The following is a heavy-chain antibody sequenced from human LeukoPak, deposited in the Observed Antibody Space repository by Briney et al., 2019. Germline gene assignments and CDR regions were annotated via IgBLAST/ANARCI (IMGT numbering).Heavy chain of an antibody. Sequence: GASVEVSCKASGYTFTSYDINWVRQATGQGLEWMGWMNPNSGNTGYAQKFQGRATITRNTSISTAYMELSSLRSEDTAVYYCARVDYDSSGYYLWGQGTLVTVSS. J-gene: IGHJ4*02. CDR1: GYTFTSYD. CDR3: ARVDYDSSGYYL. D-gene: IGHD3-22*01. V-gene: IGHV1-8*03. CDR2: MNPNSGNT.